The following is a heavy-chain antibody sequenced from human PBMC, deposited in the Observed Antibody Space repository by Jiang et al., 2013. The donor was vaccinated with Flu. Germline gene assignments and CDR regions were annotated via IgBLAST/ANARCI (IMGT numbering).Heavy chain of an antibody. Sequence: VQLVESGGGVVQPGRSLRLSCAASGFTFSSYAMHWVRQAPGKGLEWVAVISYDGSNKYYADSVKGPFTISRDNSKNTLYLQMNSLRAEDTAVYYCARDRGYSSSFVARRWFDPWAREPWSTVSS. J-gene: IGHJ5*02. CDR1: GFTFSSYA. V-gene: IGHV3-30*01. CDR3: ARDRGYSSSFVARRWFDP. D-gene: IGHD6-13*01. CDR2: ISYDGSNK.